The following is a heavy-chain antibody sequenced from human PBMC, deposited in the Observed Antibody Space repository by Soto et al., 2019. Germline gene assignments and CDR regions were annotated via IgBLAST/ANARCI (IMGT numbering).Heavy chain of an antibody. CDR3: ARHGSNARTYYYYGMDV. J-gene: IGHJ6*02. D-gene: IGHD2-8*01. V-gene: IGHV4-39*01. CDR1: GGSISSSSYY. Sequence: SETLSLTRTVSGGSISSSSYYWGWIRQPPGKGLEWIGSIYYSGSTYYNPSLKSRVTISVDTSKNQFSLKLSSVTAADTAVYYCARHGSNARTYYYYGMDVWGQGTTVTVSS. CDR2: IYYSGST.